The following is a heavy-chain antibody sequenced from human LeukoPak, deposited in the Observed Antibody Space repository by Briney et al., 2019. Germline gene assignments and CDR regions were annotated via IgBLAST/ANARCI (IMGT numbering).Heavy chain of an antibody. V-gene: IGHV3-7*04. Sequence: GGSLRLSCAASGFTFSYAWMSWVRQAPGKGLEWVATIKQDGDEEYYGASVKGRFTISRDNANKSLYLQMSSLRVEDTAVYYCARGRPTPGTDYWGQGTLVTVSS. CDR1: GFTFSYAW. CDR2: IKQDGDEE. D-gene: IGHD6-13*01. J-gene: IGHJ4*02. CDR3: ARGRPTPGTDY.